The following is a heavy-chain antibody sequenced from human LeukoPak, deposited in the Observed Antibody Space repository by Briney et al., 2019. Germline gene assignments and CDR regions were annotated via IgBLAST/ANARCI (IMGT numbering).Heavy chain of an antibody. Sequence: SETLPLTCAVYGGSFSGYYWSWIRQPPGQGLEWIGEIDHSGNTNYDPSLKSRVTMSIDTSKNQFSLKLTSVTAADTAVYYCARSNYYVDFWAQGARVTVSP. D-gene: IGHD3-10*01. J-gene: IGHJ4*02. CDR3: ARSNYYVDF. CDR1: GGSFSGYY. CDR2: IDHSGNT. V-gene: IGHV4-34*01.